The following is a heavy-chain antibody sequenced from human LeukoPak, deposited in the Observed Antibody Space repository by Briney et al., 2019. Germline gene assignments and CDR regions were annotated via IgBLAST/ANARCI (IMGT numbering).Heavy chain of an antibody. J-gene: IGHJ4*02. CDR2: INGYGSST. CDR3: ARDAPGNTALDY. V-gene: IGHV3-74*01. Sequence: SGGSLRLSCAASGFTLISYWMHWVRQAPGKGLVWVSRINGYGSSTDFADSVKGRFTISRDNAKNTLYLQMNSLRAEDTAVYYCARDAPGNTALDYWGQGTLVTVSS. D-gene: IGHD5-18*01. CDR1: GFTLISYW.